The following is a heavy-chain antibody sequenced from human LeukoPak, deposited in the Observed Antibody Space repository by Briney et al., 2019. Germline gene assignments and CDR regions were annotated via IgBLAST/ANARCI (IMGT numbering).Heavy chain of an antibody. CDR1: GGTFSSYA. Sequence: ASVKVSCKASGGTFSSYAISWVRQAPGQGLEWMGRIIPILGIANYAQKFQGRVTITADKSTSTAYMELSSLRSEDTAAYYCARGYSYGYSFDYGMDVWGQGTTVTVSS. J-gene: IGHJ6*02. CDR3: ARGYSYGYSFDYGMDV. V-gene: IGHV1-69*04. CDR2: IIPILGIA. D-gene: IGHD5-18*01.